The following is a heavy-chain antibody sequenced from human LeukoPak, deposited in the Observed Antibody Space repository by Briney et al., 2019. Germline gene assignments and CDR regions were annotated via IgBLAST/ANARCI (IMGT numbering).Heavy chain of an antibody. D-gene: IGHD3-10*01. Sequence: PGGSLRLSCAASGFTFDDYAMHWVRQAPGKGLEWVSLISGDGGSTYYADSVKGRFTISRDNSKNSLYLQINGLRAEDTALYYCVKGGRRGADQNFDYWGQGTLVTVSS. CDR2: ISGDGGST. J-gene: IGHJ4*02. V-gene: IGHV3-43*02. CDR3: VKGGRRGADQNFDY. CDR1: GFTFDDYA.